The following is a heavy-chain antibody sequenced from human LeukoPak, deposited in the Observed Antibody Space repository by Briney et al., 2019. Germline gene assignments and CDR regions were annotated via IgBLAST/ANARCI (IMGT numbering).Heavy chain of an antibody. CDR3: ARDRTMVRGVPYYYYYGMDV. D-gene: IGHD3-10*01. V-gene: IGHV3-21*01. Sequence: GGSLRLSCAASGFTFSSYSMNWVRQAPGKGLEWVSSISSSSSYIYYADSVKGRFTISRGNAKNSLYLQMNSLRAEDTAVYYCARDRTMVRGVPYYYYYGMDVWGQGTTVTVSS. CDR2: ISSSSSYI. J-gene: IGHJ6*02. CDR1: GFTFSSYS.